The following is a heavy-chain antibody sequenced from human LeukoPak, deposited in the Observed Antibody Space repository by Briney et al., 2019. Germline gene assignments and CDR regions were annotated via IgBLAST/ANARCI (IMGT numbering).Heavy chain of an antibody. CDR3: ARETTDYYYYGMDV. D-gene: IGHD4-17*01. CDR2: ISYDGSNK. V-gene: IGHV3-30-3*01. Sequence: GGSLGLSCAASGFTFSSYAMSWVRQAPGKGLEWVAVISYDGSNKYYADSVKGRFTISRDNSKNTLYLQMNSLRAEDTAVYYCARETTDYYYYGMDVWGQGTTVTVSS. J-gene: IGHJ6*02. CDR1: GFTFSSYA.